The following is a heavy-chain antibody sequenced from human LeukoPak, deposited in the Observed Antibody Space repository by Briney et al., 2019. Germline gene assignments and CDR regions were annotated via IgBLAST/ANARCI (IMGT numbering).Heavy chain of an antibody. Sequence: GGSLRLSCAASGFTFSSYAMSWVRQAPGKGLEWVSGISGRDDNTYYADSVKGRFTISRDDSKNTLYLQMNSLRAEDTAVYYCAELGITMIGGVWGKGTTVTISS. V-gene: IGHV3-23*01. CDR2: ISGRDDNT. D-gene: IGHD3-10*02. J-gene: IGHJ6*04. CDR3: AELGITMIGGV. CDR1: GFTFSSYA.